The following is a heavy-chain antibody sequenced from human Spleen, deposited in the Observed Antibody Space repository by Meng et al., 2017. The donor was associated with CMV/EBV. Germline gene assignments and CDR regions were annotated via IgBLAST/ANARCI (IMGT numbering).Heavy chain of an antibody. CDR2: INPNSGGT. V-gene: IGHV1-2*02. J-gene: IGHJ4*02. CDR3: ARAVPGYKSSWNFDS. Sequence: ASVKVSCKASGYSFTAFYIHWVRQAPGQGLEWMGWINPNSGGTNFSQKFQGRITMTRDTSMSTAYLDVTRLKYDDTAAFYCARAVPGYKSSWNFDSWGLGTLVTVSS. CDR1: GYSFTAFY. D-gene: IGHD2-2*01.